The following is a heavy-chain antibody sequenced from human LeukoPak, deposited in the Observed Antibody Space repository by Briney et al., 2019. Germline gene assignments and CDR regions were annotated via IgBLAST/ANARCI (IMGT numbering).Heavy chain of an antibody. V-gene: IGHV4-30-2*01. CDR3: AREGRYCSSTSCQEFDY. D-gene: IGHD2-2*01. CDR1: GGSITSGDFA. J-gene: IGHJ4*02. Sequence: SETLSLTCAVSGGSITSGDFAWSWIRQPPGKGLDFIGYIYLDGSTFYNPSLKSRVTISVDTSKNQFSLKLSSVTAADTAVYYCAREGRYCSSTSCQEFDYWGQGTLVTVSS. CDR2: IYLDGST.